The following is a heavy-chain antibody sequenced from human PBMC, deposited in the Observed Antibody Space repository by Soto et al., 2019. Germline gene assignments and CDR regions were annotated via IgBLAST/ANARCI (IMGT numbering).Heavy chain of an antibody. Sequence: GGSLRLSCVASGFSFSSYAMSWVRQAPGRGLEWVSVISGSDGSTYYADSVKGRFTISRDNSKNTLYLQMNSLRGDDTATYFCVRSGDNYNLLDYWGQGTLVTVSS. CDR2: ISGSDGST. CDR3: VRSGDNYNLLDY. CDR1: GFSFSSYA. V-gene: IGHV3-23*01. J-gene: IGHJ4*02. D-gene: IGHD1-1*01.